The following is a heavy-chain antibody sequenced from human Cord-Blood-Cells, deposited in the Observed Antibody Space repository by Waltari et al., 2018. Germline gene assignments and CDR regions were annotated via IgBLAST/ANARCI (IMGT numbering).Heavy chain of an antibody. V-gene: IGHV4-34*01. J-gene: IGHJ4*02. D-gene: IGHD2-21*01. CDR2: SNHSGSP. CDR3: ARVRVGVVIALDY. CDR1: GGSFSGYY. Sequence: QVQLQQWGAGLLKPSETLSLTCAVYGGSFSGYYWSWIRQPPGKGLEWIGESNHSGSPNYTPSLKSRVTISVDTSKNQFSLKLSSVTAADTAVYYCARVRVGVVIALDYWGQGTLVTVSS.